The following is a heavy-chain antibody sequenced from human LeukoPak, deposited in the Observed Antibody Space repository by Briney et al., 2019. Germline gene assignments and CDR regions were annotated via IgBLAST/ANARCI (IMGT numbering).Heavy chain of an antibody. Sequence: GGSLRLSCAASGFTFSSYAMHWVRQPPGKGLEWVAVISYDGSNRYYADSLKGRFTISRDSSKITLYLQMNSLRAEDTAVYYCAREKHSRIFGEVIRSPLRNYFDYWGQGTLVTVSS. CDR3: AREKHSRIFGEVIRSPLRNYFDY. J-gene: IGHJ4*02. V-gene: IGHV3-30*04. CDR1: GFTFSSYA. CDR2: ISYDGSNR. D-gene: IGHD3-3*01.